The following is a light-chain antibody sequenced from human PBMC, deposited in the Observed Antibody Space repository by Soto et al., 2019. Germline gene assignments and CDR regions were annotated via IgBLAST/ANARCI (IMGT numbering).Light chain of an antibody. J-gene: IGKJ1*01. V-gene: IGKV3-20*01. CDR2: GSS. CDR1: QGVSSSS. Sequence: ESVLTQSPGTLSLSPGERATLSCRASQGVSSSSLAWYQQKPGQAPRLLIYGSSSRATGIPDRFSGSGSGTDFTLTISRLEPEDFAVYYCQQYGSSSWTFGQGTKVEIK. CDR3: QQYGSSSWT.